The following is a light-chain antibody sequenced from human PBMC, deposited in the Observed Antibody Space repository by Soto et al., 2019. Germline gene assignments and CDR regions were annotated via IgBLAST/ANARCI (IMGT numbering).Light chain of an antibody. V-gene: IGKV1-39*01. J-gene: IGKJ4*01. CDR3: QQNYSTPPA. CDR2: DAS. Sequence: DIVMTQSPSTLSASVGDRVTITCRASQSISSYLIWYQQKQGKAPNLLIYDASSLQSGVPSRFSGSGSGTDFTLTISSLQPEDFATYYCQQNYSTPPAFGGGTKVEIK. CDR1: QSISSY.